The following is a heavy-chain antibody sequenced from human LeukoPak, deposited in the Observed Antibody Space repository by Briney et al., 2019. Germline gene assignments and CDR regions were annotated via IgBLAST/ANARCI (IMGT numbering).Heavy chain of an antibody. CDR3: ASGEWPHDF. CDR1: GFTFSSYG. J-gene: IGHJ4*02. CDR2: IWFDGSIK. V-gene: IGHV3-33*01. D-gene: IGHD3-10*01. Sequence: GGSLRLSCAASGFTFSSYGMHWIRQAPGKGLEWVAVIWFDGSIKYYADSVKGRFTISRDNSRNTLFLQMNSLRAEDTAVYYCASGEWPHDFWGQGTLVTVSS.